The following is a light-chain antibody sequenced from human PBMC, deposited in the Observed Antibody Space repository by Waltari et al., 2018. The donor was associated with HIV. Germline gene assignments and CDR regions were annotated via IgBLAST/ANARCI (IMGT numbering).Light chain of an antibody. CDR2: GNS. CDR1: SSNLGAGYA. CDR3: QSYDSSLSGSRV. J-gene: IGLJ2*01. V-gene: IGLV1-40*01. Sequence: SVLTQPPSVSGAPGQRVTIACPGSSSNLGAGYAVPWYQQLPGTAPKLPLYGNSNRPSGVPDRFSGSKSGTSASLAITGLQAEDEADYYCQSYDSSLSGSRVFGGGTKLTVL.